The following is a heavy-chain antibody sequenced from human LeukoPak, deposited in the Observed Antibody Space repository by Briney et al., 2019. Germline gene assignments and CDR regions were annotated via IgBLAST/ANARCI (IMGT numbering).Heavy chain of an antibody. CDR2: IYPGDSDT. D-gene: IGHD3-22*01. V-gene: IGHV5-51*01. CDR3: ARRPIGSNYENSSGYYYFDY. J-gene: IGHJ4*02. Sequence: GESLKISCKGSGYTFTCYWIGWVRQMPGKGLEWMGIIYPGDSDTRYSPSFQGQVTISADKSISTAYLQWSSLKASDGIMFYCARRPIGSNYENSSGYYYFDYWGQGTLVTVSS. CDR1: GYTFTCYW.